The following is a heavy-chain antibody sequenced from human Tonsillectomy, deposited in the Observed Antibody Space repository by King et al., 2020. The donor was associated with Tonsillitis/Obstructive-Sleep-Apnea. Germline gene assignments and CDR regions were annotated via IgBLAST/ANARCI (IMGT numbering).Heavy chain of an antibody. CDR3: ARDRGDTFHFDCYDGMDV. Sequence: QLVQSGGGVVQPGRSLRLSCAASGFTFSSYGMHWVRQAPGKGLEWVAVIWYDGSNKYYADSVKGRFTISRDNSKNRLYLQMNSLRAEDPAVYYCARDRGDTFHFDCYDGMDVWGQGTTVTVSS. CDR2: IWYDGSNK. J-gene: IGHJ6*02. V-gene: IGHV3-33*01. CDR1: GFTFSSYG. D-gene: IGHD3-10*01.